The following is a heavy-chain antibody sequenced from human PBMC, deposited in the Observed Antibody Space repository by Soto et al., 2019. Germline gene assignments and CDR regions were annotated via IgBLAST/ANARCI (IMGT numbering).Heavy chain of an antibody. J-gene: IGHJ6*02. Sequence: SVKVSCKASGGTFSSYAISWVRQAPGQGLEWMGGIIPIFGTANYAQKFQGRVTITADESTSTAYMELSSLRSEDTAVYYCAREYCGGDCLDYYYYGMDVWGQGTTVTVSS. CDR2: IIPIFGTA. D-gene: IGHD2-21*02. V-gene: IGHV1-69*13. CDR3: AREYCGGDCLDYYYYGMDV. CDR1: GGTFSSYA.